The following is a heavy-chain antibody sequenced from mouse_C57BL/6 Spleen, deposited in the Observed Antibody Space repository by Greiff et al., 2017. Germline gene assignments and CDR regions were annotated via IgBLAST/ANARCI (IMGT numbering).Heavy chain of an antibody. J-gene: IGHJ1*03. CDR1: GYTFTDYE. Sequence: QVQLQQSGAELVRPGASVTLSCKASGYTFTDYEMHWVKQTPVHGLEWIGAIDPETGGTAYNQKFKGKAILTADKSSSTAYMELRSLTSEDSAVYYGTGWRLGGYWYFDVWGTGTTVTVSS. CDR3: TGWRLGGYWYFDV. D-gene: IGHD2-13*01. V-gene: IGHV1-15*01. CDR2: IDPETGGT.